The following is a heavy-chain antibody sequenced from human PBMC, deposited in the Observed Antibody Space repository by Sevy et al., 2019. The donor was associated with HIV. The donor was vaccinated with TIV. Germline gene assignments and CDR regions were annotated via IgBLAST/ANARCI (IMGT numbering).Heavy chain of an antibody. CDR2: IIPIFGTS. CDR1: GGTFSSYA. CDR3: ARGGLGYCSSTSCDGHNWFDP. V-gene: IGHV1-69*13. D-gene: IGHD2-2*01. Sequence: ASVKVSCKASGGTFSSYAISWVRQAPGQGREWMGGIIPIFGTSNYAQKVQGRVTITADESTSTAYMKLSSLRSEDTAVYYCARGGLGYCSSTSCDGHNWFDPWGQGTLVTVSS. J-gene: IGHJ5*02.